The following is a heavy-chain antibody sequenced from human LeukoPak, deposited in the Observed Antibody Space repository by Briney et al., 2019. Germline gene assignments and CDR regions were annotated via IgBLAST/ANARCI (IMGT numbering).Heavy chain of an antibody. V-gene: IGHV3-11*05. Sequence: GGSLRLSCAASGFILSDYVMSWIRQAPGKGLEWVSYISTHSTYTHYADSVRGRFTISRNNAKNSLYLQMNSLRAEDTAVYHCAKASRQGAVASTIAYWGQGTLVTVSS. J-gene: IGHJ4*02. CDR1: GFILSDYV. D-gene: IGHD6-19*01. CDR3: AKASRQGAVASTIAY. CDR2: ISTHSTYT.